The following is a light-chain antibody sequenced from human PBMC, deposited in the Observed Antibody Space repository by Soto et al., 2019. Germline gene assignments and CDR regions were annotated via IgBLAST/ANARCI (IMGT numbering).Light chain of an antibody. Sequence: DIQVTQSPPTLSASVGDRVTITCRASQTISTWMAWYQQKPGKAPKLLVYYASTLQSVVASRFSGSGSGTEFTLIISGLQPDDSATYYCQQYTNTNNPWMFGQGTKVEI. CDR2: YAS. CDR3: QQYTNTNNPWM. J-gene: IGKJ1*01. V-gene: IGKV1-5*01. CDR1: QTISTW.